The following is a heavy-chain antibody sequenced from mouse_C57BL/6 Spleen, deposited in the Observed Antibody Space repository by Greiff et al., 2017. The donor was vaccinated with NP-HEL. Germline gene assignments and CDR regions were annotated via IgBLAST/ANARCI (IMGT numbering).Heavy chain of an antibody. V-gene: IGHV1-55*01. J-gene: IGHJ1*03. D-gene: IGHD2-1*01. CDR2: IYPGSGST. Sequence: QVQLQQPGAELVKPGASVKMSCKASGYTFTSYWITWVKQRPGQGLEWIGDIYPGSGSTNYNEKFKSKATLPVDTSSSTAYMQLSSLTSEDSAVYYCARSGGNHWYFDVWGTGTTVTVSS. CDR1: GYTFTSYW. CDR3: ARSGGNHWYFDV.